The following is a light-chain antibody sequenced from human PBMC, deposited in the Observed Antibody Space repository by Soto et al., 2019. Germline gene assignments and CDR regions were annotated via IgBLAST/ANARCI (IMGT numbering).Light chain of an antibody. J-gene: IGKJ2*01. CDR3: QQRSNWPLT. Sequence: EIVLTQSPATLSLSPGERATLSCSASQSVSSYLAWYQQKPGQAPRLLIYDASNRATGIPARFSGSGSGTDFTLIISSLEPEDFAVYYCQQRSNWPLTFGQGTKLEIK. CDR1: QSVSSY. CDR2: DAS. V-gene: IGKV3-11*01.